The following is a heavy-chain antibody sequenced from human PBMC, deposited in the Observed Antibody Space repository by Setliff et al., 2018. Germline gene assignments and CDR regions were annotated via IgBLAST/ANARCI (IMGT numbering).Heavy chain of an antibody. Sequence: PSETLSLTCTVSGYPISRGFYWGWIRQSPGKGLEWIGSVYHSGSSYQNPSLRSRIAVSVDTSKNQFSLRLYSVTAADTAVYFCARAAARAEYSDTSAYLPFDFWGLGTLVTVSS. D-gene: IGHD3-16*01. CDR1: GYPISRGFY. CDR2: VYHSGSS. CDR3: ARAAARAEYSDTSAYLPFDF. V-gene: IGHV4-38-2*02. J-gene: IGHJ4*02.